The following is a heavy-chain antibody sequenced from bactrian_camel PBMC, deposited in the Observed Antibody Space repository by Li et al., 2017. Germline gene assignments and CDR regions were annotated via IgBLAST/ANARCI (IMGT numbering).Heavy chain of an antibody. V-gene: IGHV3-3*01. CDR2: ISTGADTT. CDR3: ATGTVGGTWFQCNY. Sequence: QLVESGGGSVQAGGSLKLSCAASGRTDRQYCMAWFRQGPGKEREGVAAISTGADTTYYSDSVKGRFTISRDNAKNAVYLQMNSLKSEDTARYYCATGTVGGTWFQCNYWGQGTQVTVS. J-gene: IGHJ4*01. D-gene: IGHD6*01. CDR1: GRTDRQYC.